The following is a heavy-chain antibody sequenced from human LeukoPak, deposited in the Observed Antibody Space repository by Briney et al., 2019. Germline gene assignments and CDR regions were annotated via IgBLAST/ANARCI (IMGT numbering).Heavy chain of an antibody. CDR1: GYSFTGYY. Sequence: ASVKVSCKGSGYSFTGYYMHWVRQAPGQGLEWMGWINPNSGGTNYAQKFQGRVTMTRDTSISTAYMELSSLGSDDTAVFYCARKSAARWTSEFDYWGQGTPVTVSS. CDR2: INPNSGGT. V-gene: IGHV1-2*02. CDR3: ARKSAARWTSEFDY. D-gene: IGHD6-6*01. J-gene: IGHJ4*02.